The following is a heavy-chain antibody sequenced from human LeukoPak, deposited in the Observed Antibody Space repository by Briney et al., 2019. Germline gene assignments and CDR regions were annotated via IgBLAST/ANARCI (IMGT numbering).Heavy chain of an antibody. D-gene: IGHD7-27*01. CDR2: IYYTET. V-gene: IGHV4-59*02. CDR3: ATRKLGNDY. J-gene: IGHJ4*02. Sequence: SETLSLTCTVSGGSVSNYYWSWIRQPPGKELEWIGYIYYTETSYNPSLKSRVTISADPSKNQFYLKLYSVTAADTAVYYCATRKLGNDYWGQGTLVTVSS. CDR1: GGSVSNYY.